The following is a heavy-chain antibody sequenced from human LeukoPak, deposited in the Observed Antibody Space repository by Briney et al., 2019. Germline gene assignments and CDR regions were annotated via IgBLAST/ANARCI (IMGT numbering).Heavy chain of an antibody. CDR2: ISVSGGTT. V-gene: IGHV3-23*01. CDR3: VKGGVYDSGGSGYGMDV. CDR1: GFTFTTYR. J-gene: IGHJ6*02. Sequence: PGGSLRLSCAASGFTFTTYRMSWVRQAPGKGLEWVSSISVSGGTTYYADSVKGRFTISRDNSKNTQYLQMNSLRVEDTAVYYCVKGGVYDSGGSGYGMDVWGQGTTVTVSS. D-gene: IGHD3-22*01.